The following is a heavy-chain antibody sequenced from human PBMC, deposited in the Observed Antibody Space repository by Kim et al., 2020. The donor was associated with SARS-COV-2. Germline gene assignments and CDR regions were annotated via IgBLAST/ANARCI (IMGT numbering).Heavy chain of an antibody. CDR2: ISAYNVNT. CDR3: ARVLGLWFGADY. V-gene: IGHV1-18*01. J-gene: IGHJ4*02. D-gene: IGHD3-10*01. CDR1: GYTFTSYG. Sequence: ASVKVSCNASGYTFTSYGISWVRQAPGQGLDWMGWISAYNVNTNYAQKLQGRVTMTTDTSTITSYMELRSLRSDDTAVYYCARVLGLWFGADYWGQGSLVTVSS.